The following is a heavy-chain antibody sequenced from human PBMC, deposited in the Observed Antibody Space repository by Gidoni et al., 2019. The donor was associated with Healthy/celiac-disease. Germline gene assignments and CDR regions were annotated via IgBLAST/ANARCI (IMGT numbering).Heavy chain of an antibody. J-gene: IGHJ4*02. V-gene: IGHV4-59*01. CDR3: ARALLWFGEVSPLFDY. D-gene: IGHD3-10*01. CDR2: IYYSGST. Sequence: QVQLQESGPGLVKPSETLSLTCTVSGGSISSYYWSWIRQPPGKGLEWIGYIYYSGSTNYNPSLKSRVTISVDTSKNQFSLKLSSVTAADTAVYYCARALLWFGEVSPLFDYWGQGTLVTVSS. CDR1: GGSISSYY.